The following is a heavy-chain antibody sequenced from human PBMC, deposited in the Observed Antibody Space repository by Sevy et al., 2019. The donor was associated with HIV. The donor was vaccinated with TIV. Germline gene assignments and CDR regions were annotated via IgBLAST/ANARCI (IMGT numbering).Heavy chain of an antibody. CDR3: ARDLHYDYVWGSYRYDY. CDR1: GFTFSSYG. Sequence: GGSLRLSCAASGFTFSSYGMHWVRQAPGKGLEWVAVISYDGSNKYYANSVKGRLASSRDNSKNTRYLQMNSLRAEDTAVYYCARDLHYDYVWGSYRYDYWGQGTLVTVSS. V-gene: IGHV3-30*03. D-gene: IGHD3-16*02. J-gene: IGHJ4*02. CDR2: ISYDGSNK.